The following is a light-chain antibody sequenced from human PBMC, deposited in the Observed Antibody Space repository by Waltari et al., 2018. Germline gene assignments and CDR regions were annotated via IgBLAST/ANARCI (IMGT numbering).Light chain of an antibody. CDR1: QNVRSN. CDR2: GAS. V-gene: IGKV3-15*01. CDR3: QHYEGWPPSYT. Sequence: IVMTQSPATLSVSPGERATISCRASQNVRSNLAWYQQKPGQAPRLLIHGASTRATDVPARFGGSGFGTEFTLTISSLQSEDFAVYYCQHYEGWPPSYTFGQGTKVEI. J-gene: IGKJ2*01.